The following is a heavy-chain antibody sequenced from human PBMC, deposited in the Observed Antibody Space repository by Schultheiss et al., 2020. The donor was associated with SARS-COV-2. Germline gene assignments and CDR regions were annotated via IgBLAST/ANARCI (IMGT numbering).Heavy chain of an antibody. CDR2: INPNSGGT. Sequence: SVKVSCKASGYTFTGYYMHWVRQAPGQGLEWMGWINPNSGGTNYAQKFQGRVTMTRDTSISTAYMELSRLRSDDTAVYYCARASGSYYSDDGAFDYWGQGTLVTVSS. CDR1: GYTFTGYY. V-gene: IGHV1-2*02. D-gene: IGHD1-26*01. CDR3: ARASGSYYSDDGAFDY. J-gene: IGHJ4*02.